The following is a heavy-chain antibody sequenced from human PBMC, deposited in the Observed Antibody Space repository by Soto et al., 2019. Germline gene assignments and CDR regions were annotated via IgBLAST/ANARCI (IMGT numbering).Heavy chain of an antibody. Sequence: PGGSLRLSCAASGFTFSNAWMNWVRQAPGKGLKWVGRIKSKTDGGTTDYAAPVKGRFTISRDDSKNTLNLQMNSLKTEDTAVYYCTTEEVTIFGGPLDYYGMDVWGQGTTVTVSS. CDR2: IKSKTDGGTT. D-gene: IGHD3-3*01. J-gene: IGHJ6*02. CDR1: GFTFSNAW. CDR3: TTEEVTIFGGPLDYYGMDV. V-gene: IGHV3-15*07.